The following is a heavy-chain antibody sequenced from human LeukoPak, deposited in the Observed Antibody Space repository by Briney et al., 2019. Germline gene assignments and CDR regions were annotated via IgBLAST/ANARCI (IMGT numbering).Heavy chain of an antibody. CDR2: IFYTGTT. J-gene: IGHJ3*01. V-gene: IGHV4-59*08. CDR3: ARQLRSDAFDF. CDR1: GGSITTFY. D-gene: IGHD2-21*02. Sequence: KPSETLSLTSHVSGGSITTFYGSWNRQPPGKGLEGRGYIFYTGTTHYNPSLKSRVTRYVDSSKNQFSLSLSSVSAADTAVYYCARQLRSDAFDFWGQGTLVTVSS.